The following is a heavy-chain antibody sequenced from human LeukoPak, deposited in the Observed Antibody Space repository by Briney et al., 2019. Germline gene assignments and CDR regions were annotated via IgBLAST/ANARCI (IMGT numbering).Heavy chain of an antibody. J-gene: IGHJ5*02. CDR3: ARSTSYGYNWFGP. CDR2: INPNSGGT. D-gene: IGHD5-24*01. V-gene: IGHV1-2*02. Sequence: ASVKVSCKASGYTFTGYYMHWVRQAPGQGLEWMGWINPNSGGTNYAQKFQGRVTMTRDTSISTAYMELSRLRSDDTAVYYCARSTSYGYNWFGPWGQGTLVTVSS. CDR1: GYTFTGYY.